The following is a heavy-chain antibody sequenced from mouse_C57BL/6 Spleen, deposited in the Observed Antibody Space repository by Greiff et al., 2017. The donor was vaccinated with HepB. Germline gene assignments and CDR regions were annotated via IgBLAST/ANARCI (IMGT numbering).Heavy chain of an antibody. J-gene: IGHJ3*01. D-gene: IGHD1-1*01. CDR3: ARWATTVVDGFAY. V-gene: IGHV1-26*01. CDR2: INPNNGGT. Sequence: VQLQQSGPELVKPGASVKISCKASGYTFTDYYMNWVKQSHGKSLEWIGDINPNNGGTSYNQKFKGKATLTVDKSSSTAYMELRSLTSEDSAVYYCARWATTVVDGFAYWGQGTLVTVSA. CDR1: GYTFTDYY.